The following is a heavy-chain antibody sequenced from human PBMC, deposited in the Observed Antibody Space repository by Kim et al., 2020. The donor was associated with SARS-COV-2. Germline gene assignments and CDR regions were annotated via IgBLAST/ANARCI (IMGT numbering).Heavy chain of an antibody. CDR1: GYTLTELS. CDR3: ATGLGYYDSFEPPSASAFDI. Sequence: ASVKVSCKVSGYTLTELSMHWVRQAPGKGLEWMGGFDPEDGETIYAQKFQGRVTMTEDTSTDTAYMELSSLRSEDTAVYYCATGLGYYDSFEPPSASAFDIWGQGTMVTVSS. CDR2: FDPEDGET. J-gene: IGHJ3*02. D-gene: IGHD3-22*01. V-gene: IGHV1-24*01.